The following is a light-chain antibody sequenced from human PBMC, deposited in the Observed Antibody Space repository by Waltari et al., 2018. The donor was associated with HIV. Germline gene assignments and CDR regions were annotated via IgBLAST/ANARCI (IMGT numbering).Light chain of an antibody. CDR2: QDS. Sequence: SYELTQPPSVSVSPGQTASITCSGDQLGDKYACWYQQKPGQSPVLVIYQDSKRPSGIPERFSGSNSGNTATLTISGTQAMDEADYYCQAWDSSTGWVFGGGTKLTVL. J-gene: IGLJ3*02. V-gene: IGLV3-1*01. CDR1: QLGDKY. CDR3: QAWDSSTGWV.